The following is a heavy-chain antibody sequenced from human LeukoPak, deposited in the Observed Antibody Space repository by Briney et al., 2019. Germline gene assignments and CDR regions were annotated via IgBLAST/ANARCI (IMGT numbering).Heavy chain of an antibody. Sequence: GGSLRLSCAASGFTFSSYSMNWVRQAPGKGLEWVSSISSSSIYIYYADSVKGRFTISRDNSKNTLYLQMNSLRAEDTAVYYCAKDRITSDPGAFDIWGQGTMVTVSS. V-gene: IGHV3-21*04. D-gene: IGHD3-10*01. J-gene: IGHJ3*02. CDR3: AKDRITSDPGAFDI. CDR1: GFTFSSYS. CDR2: ISSSSIYI.